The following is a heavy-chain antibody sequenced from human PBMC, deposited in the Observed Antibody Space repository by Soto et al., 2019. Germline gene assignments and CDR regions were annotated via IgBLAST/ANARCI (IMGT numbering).Heavy chain of an antibody. CDR2: IYWDDDK. J-gene: IGHJ6*02. CDR1: GFSLSTSGVG. D-gene: IGHD4-4*01. Sequence: SGPTLVNPTQTLTLTCTFSGFSLSTSGVGVGWIRQPPGKALEWLALIYWDDDKRYSPSLKSRLTITKDTSKNQVVLTMTNMDPVDTATYYCAHQLQYKIYYYYYGMDVWGQGTTVTVSS. CDR3: AHQLQYKIYYYYYGMDV. V-gene: IGHV2-5*02.